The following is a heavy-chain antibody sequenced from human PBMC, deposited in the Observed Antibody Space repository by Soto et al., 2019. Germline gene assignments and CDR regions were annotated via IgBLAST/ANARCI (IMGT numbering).Heavy chain of an antibody. J-gene: IGHJ4*02. CDR1: GFTFSSYG. V-gene: IGHV3-30*18. Sequence: QVQLVESGGGVVQPGRSLRLSCAASGFTFSSYGMHWVRQAPGKGLEWVAVISYDGSNKYYADSVKGRFTISRDNSKNTLYLQMNSLRAEDTAVYYCAKDLSGDYYDTEFDYWGQGTLVTVSS. D-gene: IGHD3-22*01. CDR2: ISYDGSNK. CDR3: AKDLSGDYYDTEFDY.